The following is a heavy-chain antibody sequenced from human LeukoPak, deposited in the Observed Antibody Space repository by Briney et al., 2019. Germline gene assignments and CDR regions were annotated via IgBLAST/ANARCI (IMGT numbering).Heavy chain of an antibody. D-gene: IGHD5-24*01. CDR1: GYTFTSYY. J-gene: IGHJ4*02. CDR2: INPSGGST. Sequence: ASVEVSCKASGYTFTSYYMHWVRQAPGQGLEWMGIINPSGGSTSYAQKFQGRVTMTRDMSTSTVYMELSSLRSEDTAVYYCARGGPRYYFDYWGQGTLVTVSS. V-gene: IGHV1-46*01. CDR3: ARGGPRYYFDY.